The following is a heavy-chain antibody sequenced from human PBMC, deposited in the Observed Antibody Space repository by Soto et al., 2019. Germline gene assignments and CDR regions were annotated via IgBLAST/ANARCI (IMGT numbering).Heavy chain of an antibody. J-gene: IGHJ4*02. Sequence: EVQLLESGGGLVQPGGSLRLSCAASGFTFTNYAMSWVRQAPGKGLEWVSTISGVGGITPYAASVKGRFTISRDDSKNTLDMEMNSLRAEDKAVSFCAKNNATGGGFFDSWGQGILVTVSS. V-gene: IGHV3-23*01. CDR2: ISGVGGIT. CDR1: GFTFTNYA. CDR3: AKNNATGGGFFDS. D-gene: IGHD3-16*01.